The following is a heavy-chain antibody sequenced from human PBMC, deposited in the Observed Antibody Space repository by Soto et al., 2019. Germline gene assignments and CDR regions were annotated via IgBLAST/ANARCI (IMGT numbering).Heavy chain of an antibody. D-gene: IGHD3-10*01. CDR1: GFTFSSYA. V-gene: IGHV3-23*01. CDR3: AKDILAMPVRGVAFY. J-gene: IGHJ4*02. Sequence: GGSLRLSCAASGFTFSSYAMSWVRQAPGKGLEWVSAISGSGGSTYYADSVKGRFTISRDNSKNTLYLQMNSLRAEDTAVYYCAKDILAMPVRGVAFYWGQGTLVTVSS. CDR2: ISGSGGST.